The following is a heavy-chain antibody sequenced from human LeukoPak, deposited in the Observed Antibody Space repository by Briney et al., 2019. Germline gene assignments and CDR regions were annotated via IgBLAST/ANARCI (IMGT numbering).Heavy chain of an antibody. D-gene: IGHD4-23*01. CDR1: ACTFSSYT. V-gene: IGHV1-69*02. Sequence: SVTVSFKASACTFSSYTISWVRQPPGQGLEWMGRIIPILGIANYAQEFQGRVTITADKSTSKADMELSSLRSEDTAAYYCARRTTTVVSYYYYGMDVSGQGTTVTVSS. J-gene: IGHJ6*02. CDR2: IIPILGIA. CDR3: ARRTTTVVSYYYYGMDV.